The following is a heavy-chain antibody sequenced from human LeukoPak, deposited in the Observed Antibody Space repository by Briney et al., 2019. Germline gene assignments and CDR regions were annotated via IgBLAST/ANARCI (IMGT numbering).Heavy chain of an antibody. J-gene: IGHJ4*02. CDR2: IYYSGST. CDR1: GGSISSYY. Sequence: SETLSLTCTVSGGSISSYYWTWIRQPPGKGLEWIGYIYYSGSTSYNPSLNSRVTMSLDTSKNQFSLNLTSVTAADTAVYYCARDGGYSYYFDFWGQGTLVTVSS. D-gene: IGHD1-26*01. V-gene: IGHV4-59*01. CDR3: ARDGGYSYYFDF.